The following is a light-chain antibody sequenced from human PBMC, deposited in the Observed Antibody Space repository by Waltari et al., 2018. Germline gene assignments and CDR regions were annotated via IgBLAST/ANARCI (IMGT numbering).Light chain of an antibody. CDR2: GRS. V-gene: IGLV1-40*01. J-gene: IGLJ2*01. Sequence: QSVLTQPPSVSGAPGQRVSISCTGSGSNLGAGYDVHWYQQHPGKAPKLLIYGRSTRPPGGPDRFVGSQSGTSASLAITALQAEDEAEYYCQSYDTSLSVVFGGGTKLTVL. CDR3: QSYDTSLSVV. CDR1: GSNLGAGYD.